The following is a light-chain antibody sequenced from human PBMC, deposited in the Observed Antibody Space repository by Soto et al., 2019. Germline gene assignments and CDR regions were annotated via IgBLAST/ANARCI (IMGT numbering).Light chain of an antibody. Sequence: EIVMTPSPATLSVSPGERATLSCRASQSVSSNLAWYQQKPGQAPRLLIYGASTRATGIPARFSGSGSGTEFSLTINSLQADDFATYYCQQYHIYSWTFGQGTKVDIK. CDR2: GAS. J-gene: IGKJ1*01. V-gene: IGKV3-15*01. CDR1: QSVSSN. CDR3: QQYHIYSWT.